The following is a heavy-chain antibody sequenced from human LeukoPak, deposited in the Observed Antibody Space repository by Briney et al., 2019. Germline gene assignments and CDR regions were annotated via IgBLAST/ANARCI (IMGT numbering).Heavy chain of an antibody. CDR3: ARAATDWRFDY. Sequence: GASVKVSCKVSGYTLTELSMHWVRQAPGKGLEWMGGFDPEDGETIYAQKFQGRVTITTDESTSTAYMELSSLRSEDTAVYYCARAATDWRFDYWGQGTLVTVSS. J-gene: IGHJ4*02. CDR1: GYTLTELS. CDR2: FDPEDGET. D-gene: IGHD3-3*01. V-gene: IGHV1-24*01.